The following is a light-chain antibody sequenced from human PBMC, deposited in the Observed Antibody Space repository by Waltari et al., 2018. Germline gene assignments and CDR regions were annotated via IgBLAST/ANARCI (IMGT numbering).Light chain of an antibody. CDR2: DAS. CDR3: QQRTNWQLT. J-gene: IGKJ4*01. CDR1: QSVSTY. Sequence: EVVLTQSPAKLYLSPGYRATLSCRASQSVSTYLAWYQHKPGQAPRLLIYDASNRATGIPARFSGSGSGTDFTLTISSLEPEDFAVYYCQQRTNWQLTFGGGTKVEIK. V-gene: IGKV3-11*01.